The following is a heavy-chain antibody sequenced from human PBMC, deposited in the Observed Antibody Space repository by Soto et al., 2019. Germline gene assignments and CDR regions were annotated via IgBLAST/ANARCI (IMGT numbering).Heavy chain of an antibody. V-gene: IGHV3-30*18. J-gene: IGHJ5*02. Sequence: GGSLRLSCAASGFTFSSYGMHWVRQAPGKGLEWVAVISYDGSNKYYADSVKGRFTISRDNSKNTLYLQMNSLRAEDTAVYYCAKDNLQKEYNWFEPWGQGT. D-gene: IGHD4-4*01. CDR3: AKDNLQKEYNWFEP. CDR1: GFTFSSYG. CDR2: ISYDGSNK.